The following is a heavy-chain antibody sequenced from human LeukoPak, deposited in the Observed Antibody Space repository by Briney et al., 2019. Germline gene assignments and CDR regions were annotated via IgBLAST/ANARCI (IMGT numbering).Heavy chain of an antibody. D-gene: IGHD3-16*02. V-gene: IGHV3-64*01. Sequence: PGGSLRLSRSASGFLFYSYAMHWVRQAPGRGLEYVAAVTSSGSSTFHANSVKGRFTISRDNSKNTLYLQMDSLRPEDMAVYFCTRGPGYDYVWGTYRADYWGKGTLVTVSS. CDR1: GFLFYSYA. CDR2: VTSSGSST. CDR3: TRGPGYDYVWGTYRADY. J-gene: IGHJ4*02.